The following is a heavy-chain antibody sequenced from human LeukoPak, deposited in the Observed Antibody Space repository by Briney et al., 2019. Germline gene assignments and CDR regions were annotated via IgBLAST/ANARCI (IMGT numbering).Heavy chain of an antibody. CDR1: GYSFTSYW. CDR3: ATQTYFYDSSGYLNAFDI. V-gene: IGHV5-51*01. CDR2: IYPGDSDT. D-gene: IGHD3-22*01. J-gene: IGHJ3*02. Sequence: GESLKISRKGSGYSFTSYWIGWVRQMPGKGLEWMGIIYPGDSDTRYSPSFQGQVTISADKSISTAYLQWSSLKASDTAMYYCATQTYFYDSSGYLNAFDIWGQGTMVTVSS.